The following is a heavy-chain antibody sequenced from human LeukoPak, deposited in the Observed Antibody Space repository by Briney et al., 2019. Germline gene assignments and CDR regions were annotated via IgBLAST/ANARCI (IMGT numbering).Heavy chain of an antibody. CDR1: GGTFGSYV. J-gene: IGHJ5*02. CDR3: ARDRGGLDP. V-gene: IGHV1-69*13. Sequence: AASVKVSCKTSGGTFGSYVISWVRQAPGQGLDWMGGILPIFGTADYAQKFQGRVTITADESINTAYMELKSLTSEDTAVYYCARDRGGLDPWGQGTLVTVSS. CDR2: ILPIFGTA. D-gene: IGHD4-23*01.